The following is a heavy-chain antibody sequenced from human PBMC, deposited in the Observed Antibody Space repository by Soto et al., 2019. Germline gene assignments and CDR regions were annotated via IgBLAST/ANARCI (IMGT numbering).Heavy chain of an antibody. CDR3: ARDEGGWNSIEGGFVKFILDS. Sequence: QVQLVQSGAEVKKPGASVKVSCKTSGYTFSMHAIHWVRQAPGQGLEWMGWINAGNGDTKYSEKFQDRVAITRDAYASAANMEVRSLRSEDTAIYYCARDEGGWNSIEGGFVKFILDSWGQGSVVTVSS. CDR2: INAGNGDT. D-gene: IGHD1-7*01. CDR1: GYTFSMHA. J-gene: IGHJ4*02. V-gene: IGHV1-3*01.